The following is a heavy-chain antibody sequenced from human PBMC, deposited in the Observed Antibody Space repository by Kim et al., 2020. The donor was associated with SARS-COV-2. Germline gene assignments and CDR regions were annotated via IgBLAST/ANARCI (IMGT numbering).Heavy chain of an antibody. CDR2: VKQDESQE. Sequence: GGSLRLSCTASGFTFSRYWMSWVRQVPGKGLEWVATVKQDESQEYYGDSVKGRFSISRDNTKNSLFLQMNNLRSADTAVYYCARDRATSESFWGCDAF. CDR1: GFTFSRYW. D-gene: IGHD7-27*01. J-gene: IGHJ3*01. V-gene: IGHV3-7*01. CDR3: ARDRATSESFWGCDAF.